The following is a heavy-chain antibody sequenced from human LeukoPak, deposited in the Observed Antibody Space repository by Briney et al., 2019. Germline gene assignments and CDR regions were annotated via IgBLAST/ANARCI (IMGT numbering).Heavy chain of an antibody. V-gene: IGHV4-34*01. J-gene: IGHJ5*02. CDR3: ARGRWLQYET. Sequence: SETLSLTCGVYGESFSGDYWSWIRQPPGKGLEWIGEINQSGSTNYIPSLKSRVTISVDTSKNQFSLKLISVTAADTAVYYCARGRWLQYETWGQGTLVTVSS. D-gene: IGHD5-24*01. CDR1: GESFSGDY. CDR2: INQSGST.